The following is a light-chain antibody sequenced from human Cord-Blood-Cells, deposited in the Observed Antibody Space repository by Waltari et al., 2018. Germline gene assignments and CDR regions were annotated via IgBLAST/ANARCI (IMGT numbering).Light chain of an antibody. Sequence: QSALTQPASVSGSPGQSITISCTGTSSDVGGYNHVPWYQHPPGKAPQPMIHHVSKRPSGVSNRFSGSKSGNTASLTISGLQAEDEADYYCSSYTSSSVYVFGTGTKVTVL. J-gene: IGLJ1*01. CDR1: SSDVGGYNH. CDR2: HVS. CDR3: SSYTSSSVYV. V-gene: IGLV2-14*03.